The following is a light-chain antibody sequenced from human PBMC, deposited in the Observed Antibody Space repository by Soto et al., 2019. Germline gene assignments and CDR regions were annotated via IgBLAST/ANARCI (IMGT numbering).Light chain of an antibody. J-gene: IGLJ3*02. CDR3: QSYDSSLGGSKGV. CDR2: SNI. Sequence: QSVLTQPPSMSGAPGQRVTISCTGSSSDIGAGYDVHWYQQFPGTAPKLLIYSNINRPLGVPDRFSGSKSGTSASLAITGLQAEDEADYYCQSYDSSLGGSKGVFGGGTKVTVL. CDR1: SSDIGAGYD. V-gene: IGLV1-40*01.